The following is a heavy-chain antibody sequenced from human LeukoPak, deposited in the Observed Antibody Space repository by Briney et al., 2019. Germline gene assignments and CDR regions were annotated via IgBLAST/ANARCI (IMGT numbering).Heavy chain of an antibody. D-gene: IGHD2-15*01. V-gene: IGHV4-34*01. CDR2: INDNGRT. CDR1: GETFCGPY. CDR3: ARHFAPNGPSRMVVAATGGAFDI. Sequence: PSETLSLTCAVSGETFCGPYWSWIRQPPGKGREYIGEINDNGRTIYNPSLESRVTISVDTTKNQFSLKLSSVTAADTAVYYCARHFAPNGPSRMVVAATGGAFDIWGQGTMVTVSS. J-gene: IGHJ3*02.